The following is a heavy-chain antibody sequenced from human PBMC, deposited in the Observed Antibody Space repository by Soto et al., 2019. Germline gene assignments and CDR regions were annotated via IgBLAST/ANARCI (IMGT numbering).Heavy chain of an antibody. CDR2: IYYSGNT. J-gene: IGHJ4*02. D-gene: IGHD3-10*01. V-gene: IGHV4-39*01. Sequence: SETLSLTCTVSGGSITSNRNYWAWIRQPPGRGLEWIGSIYYSGNTYYNPSLKSRVTISIDTSKKQISLNLSSVTAADTAVFYCARASSVSYRSGSNLGFDYWGQGTLVTVSS. CDR1: GGSITSNRNY. CDR3: ARASSVSYRSGSNLGFDY.